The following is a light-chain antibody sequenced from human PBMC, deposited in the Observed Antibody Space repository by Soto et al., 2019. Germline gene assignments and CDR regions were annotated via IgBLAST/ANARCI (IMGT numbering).Light chain of an antibody. CDR1: QGISSW. V-gene: IGKV1D-12*01. CDR3: QQANSFPVT. Sequence: ILMTQSAASFSASTGDRVTITCRASQGISSWLAWYQQKPGKAPKLLIYAASSLQSGVPSRFSGSGYGTDFNLTISSLQTEDFATYYCQQANSFPVTFGQGTRLEIK. J-gene: IGKJ5*01. CDR2: AAS.